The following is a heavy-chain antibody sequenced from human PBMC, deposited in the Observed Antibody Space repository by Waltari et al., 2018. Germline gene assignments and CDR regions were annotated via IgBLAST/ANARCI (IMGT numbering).Heavy chain of an antibody. CDR2: IRYDGSNK. J-gene: IGHJ4*02. CDR3: AKEIDGWTQYYFDY. D-gene: IGHD2-15*01. CDR1: GFTFSSYG. Sequence: QVQLVASGGGVVQPGGSLRFSCAASGFTFSSYGMPWFSKAPGKGLEWVAFIRYDGSNKYYADSVKGRFTISRDNSKNTLYLQMNSLRAEDTAVYYCAKEIDGWTQYYFDYWGQGTLVTVSS. V-gene: IGHV3-30*02.